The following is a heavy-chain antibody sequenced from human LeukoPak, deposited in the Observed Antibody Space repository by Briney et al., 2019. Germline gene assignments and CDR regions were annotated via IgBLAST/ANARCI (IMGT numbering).Heavy chain of an antibody. CDR2: ISAYNGNT. D-gene: IGHD3-22*01. Sequence: ASVKVSCKASGYTFTSYGISWVRQAPGQGLEWMGWISAYNGNTNYAQNFQGRVTMTRDTSITTMYMEVNRLTSGDTAVYYCARDDSENDFNAFDIWGQGTMVTVSS. V-gene: IGHV1-18*01. CDR3: ARDDSENDFNAFDI. J-gene: IGHJ3*02. CDR1: GYTFTSYG.